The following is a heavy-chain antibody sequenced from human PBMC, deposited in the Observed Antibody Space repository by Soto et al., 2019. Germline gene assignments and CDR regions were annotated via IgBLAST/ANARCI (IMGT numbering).Heavy chain of an antibody. Sequence: QVQLVQSGAEVKKPGSSVKVSCKASGGTFTGNPISWVRQAPGRGLEWMGGIIPMFGTTNYAQKFQGRVTITAAESTTTAYMELNSLRSEDTAVYYCARENSIASLSYYYGMEVWGQGTTVTVSS. CDR2: IIPMFGTT. CDR1: GGTFTGNP. D-gene: IGHD6-6*01. J-gene: IGHJ6*02. V-gene: IGHV1-69*01. CDR3: ARENSIASLSYYYGMEV.